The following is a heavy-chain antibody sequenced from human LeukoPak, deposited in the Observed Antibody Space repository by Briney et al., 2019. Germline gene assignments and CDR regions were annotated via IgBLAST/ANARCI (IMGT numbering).Heavy chain of an antibody. V-gene: IGHV4-34*01. Sequence: PSETLSLTCADYGGSFSGYYWSWIRQPPGKGLEWMGEINHSGSTNYNPSLKSRVTISVGTSKNQVSLQLISVPAADTGVYYCARGRSYCISSIFYCKRVAGSSYHGMDVWGQGTTVTVSS. CDR1: GGSFSGYY. CDR2: INHSGST. CDR3: ARGRSYCISSIFYCKRVAGSSYHGMDV. D-gene: IGHD2-2*01. J-gene: IGHJ6*02.